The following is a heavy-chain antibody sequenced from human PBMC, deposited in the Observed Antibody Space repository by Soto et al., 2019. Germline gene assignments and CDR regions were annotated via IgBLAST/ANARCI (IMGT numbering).Heavy chain of an antibody. D-gene: IGHD3-10*01. CDR2: IYYSGST. CDR3: ARHGGGYFDF. J-gene: IGHJ4*02. Sequence: LLPMSLPYSVSDGYIRGYDWRWIRQPPGKGLEWIGYIYYSGSTNYNPSLKSRVTISVDTSKNQFSLKLSSVTAADTAVYYCARHGGGYFDFWGQGTLVTVSS. V-gene: IGHV4-59*08. CDR1: DGYIRGYD.